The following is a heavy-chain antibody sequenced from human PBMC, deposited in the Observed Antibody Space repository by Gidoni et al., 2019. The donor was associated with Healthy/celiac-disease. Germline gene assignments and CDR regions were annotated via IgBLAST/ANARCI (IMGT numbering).Heavy chain of an antibody. D-gene: IGHD3-22*01. CDR3: AKDYATYYYDSSGYQDY. J-gene: IGHJ4*02. V-gene: IGHV3-30*18. CDR2: ISYDGSNK. Sequence: QVQLVESGGGVVQPGRSLRLSCAASGFTFRSYGMHWVRQAPGKGLEWVAVISYDGSNKYYADSVKGRFTISRDNSKNTLYLQMNSLRAEDTAVYYCAKDYATYYYDSSGYQDYWGQGTLVTVSS. CDR1: GFTFRSYG.